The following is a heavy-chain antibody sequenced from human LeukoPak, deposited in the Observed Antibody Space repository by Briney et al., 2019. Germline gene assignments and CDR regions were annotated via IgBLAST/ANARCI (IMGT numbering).Heavy chain of an antibody. CDR3: ARARVTMVRGVISATYFDY. J-gene: IGHJ4*02. CDR1: GYSFTSYW. Sequence: GESLKISCKGSGYSFTSYWIGWVRQMPGKGLEWMGIIYPGDSDTRYSPSFQGQVTISADKFISTAYLQWSSLKASDTAMYYCARARVTMVRGVISATYFDYWGQGTLVTVSS. CDR2: IYPGDSDT. D-gene: IGHD3-10*01. V-gene: IGHV5-51*01.